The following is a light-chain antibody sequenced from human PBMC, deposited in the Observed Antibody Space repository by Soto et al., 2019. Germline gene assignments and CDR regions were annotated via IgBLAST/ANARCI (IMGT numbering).Light chain of an antibody. Sequence: DIHLTPSPSFLSASVVDRVTITCRASQSISSYLNWYQQKPGKAPKLLIYAASSLQSGVPSRFSGSGSGTEYTFTINSLQPEDIATYYCQQYENFPLTFGGGTKVDIK. CDR3: QQYENFPLT. J-gene: IGKJ4*01. CDR1: QSISSY. V-gene: IGKV1-39*02. CDR2: AAS.